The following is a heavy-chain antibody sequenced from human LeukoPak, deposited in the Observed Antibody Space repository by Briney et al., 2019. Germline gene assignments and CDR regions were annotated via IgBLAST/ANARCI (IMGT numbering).Heavy chain of an antibody. Sequence: GGSLRLSCAASGIAVIGNYMSWVRQPPGKGLEWVSFISINTDTFYADSVGGRFTISRDSSRNTLFLQMNSLRDEDSAVYYCAIAQSWDELFDSWGQGTLVTVSS. V-gene: IGHV3-53*01. CDR2: ISINTDT. D-gene: IGHD1-26*01. CDR3: AIAQSWDELFDS. J-gene: IGHJ4*02. CDR1: GIAVIGNY.